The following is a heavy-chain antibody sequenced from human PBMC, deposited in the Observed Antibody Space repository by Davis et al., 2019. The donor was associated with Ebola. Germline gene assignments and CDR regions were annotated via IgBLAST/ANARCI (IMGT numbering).Heavy chain of an antibody. CDR3: ARGLIDCWSYYYYGMDV. CDR1: GYTFTSYG. D-gene: IGHD3-3*01. Sequence: ASVKVSCKASGYTFTSYGISWVRQAPGQGLEWMGWISAYNGNTNYAQKLQGRVTMTTDTSTSTAYMELRSLRSEDTAVYYCARGLIDCWSYYYYGMDVWGQGTTVTVSS. CDR2: ISAYNGNT. V-gene: IGHV1-18*04. J-gene: IGHJ6*02.